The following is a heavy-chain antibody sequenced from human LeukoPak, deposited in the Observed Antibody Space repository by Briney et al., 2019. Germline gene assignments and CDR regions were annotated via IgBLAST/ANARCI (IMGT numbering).Heavy chain of an antibody. V-gene: IGHV3-7*03. CDR3: ARDRRDTYYYDSSGYFYGMDV. Sequence: GGSLRLSCAASGFTFSSYAMSWVRQAPGKGLEWVANIKQDGSEKYYVDSVKGRFTISRDNAKNSLYLQMNSLRAEDTAVYYCARDRRDTYYYDSSGYFYGMDVWGQGTTVTVSS. J-gene: IGHJ6*02. D-gene: IGHD3-22*01. CDR1: GFTFSSYA. CDR2: IKQDGSEK.